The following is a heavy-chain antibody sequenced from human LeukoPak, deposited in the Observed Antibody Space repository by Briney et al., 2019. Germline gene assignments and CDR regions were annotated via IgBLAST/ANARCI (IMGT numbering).Heavy chain of an antibody. J-gene: IGHJ4*02. CDR3: TTHSRIAAAGTFDY. Sequence: GGSLRLSCAASGFXFSNAWISWVRQAPGKGLEWVGRIKSKTDGGTTDYAAPVKGRFTISRDDSKNTLYLQMNSLETEDTAVYYCTTHSRIAAAGTFDYWGQGTLVTVSS. V-gene: IGHV3-15*01. D-gene: IGHD6-13*01. CDR2: IKSKTDGGTT. CDR1: GFXFSNAW.